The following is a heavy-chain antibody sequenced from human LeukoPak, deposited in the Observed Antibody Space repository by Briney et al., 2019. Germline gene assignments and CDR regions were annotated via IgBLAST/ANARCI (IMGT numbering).Heavy chain of an antibody. D-gene: IGHD3-10*01. J-gene: IGHJ4*02. CDR2: IIPILGIA. CDR1: GGTFSSYA. V-gene: IGHV1-69*04. Sequence: SVKVSCKASGGTFSSYAISWVRQAPGQGLEWMGRIIPILGIANYAQKFQGRVTITADKSTSTAYMELSSLRSEDTAVYYCARVRFGELSPYDHWGQGALVTVSS. CDR3: ARVRFGELSPYDH.